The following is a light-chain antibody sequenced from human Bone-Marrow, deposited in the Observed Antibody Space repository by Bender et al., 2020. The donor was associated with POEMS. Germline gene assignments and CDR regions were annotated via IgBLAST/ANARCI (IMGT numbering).Light chain of an antibody. Sequence: QSVLTQPASVSGSPGQSITISCTGSSRDVGSSNLVSWYQQHPGKAPKLVIYEDSKRPSGVSNRFSGSKSGNTASLTISGLQAEDGADYYCCSYAGDSSWVFGGGTKLTVL. CDR1: SRDVGSSNL. J-gene: IGLJ3*02. CDR2: EDS. CDR3: CSYAGDSSWV. V-gene: IGLV2-23*01.